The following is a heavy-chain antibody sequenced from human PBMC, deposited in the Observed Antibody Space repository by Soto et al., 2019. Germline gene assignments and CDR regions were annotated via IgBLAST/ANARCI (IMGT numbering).Heavy chain of an antibody. CDR3: AKRYCSDGKCYEYYVED. CDR1: GGTFSNYS. D-gene: IGHD2-15*01. CDR2: IIPIFGTL. V-gene: IGHV1-69*01. Sequence: QEQLVQSGPEVKKPGSSLKVSCKASGGTFSNYSISWVRQAPGQGLEWMGGIIPIFGTLNYAQKCQGRVTITADETTTTAYMELSSLTSEDTSVYYGAKRYCSDGKCYEYYVEDWGQGTRFTVSS. J-gene: IGHJ4*02.